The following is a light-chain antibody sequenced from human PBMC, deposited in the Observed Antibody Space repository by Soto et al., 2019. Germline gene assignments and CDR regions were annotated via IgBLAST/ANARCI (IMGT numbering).Light chain of an antibody. Sequence: VLTQSPATLSLSPGERATLSCRASQSVSRYLAWYQQKPGQAPRLLIYDTSNRATGIPARFSGSGSGTDFTLTISSLEPEDFAIYYCQQRQYWPPITFGQGTRLEIK. CDR1: QSVSRY. V-gene: IGKV3-11*01. J-gene: IGKJ5*01. CDR2: DTS. CDR3: QQRQYWPPIT.